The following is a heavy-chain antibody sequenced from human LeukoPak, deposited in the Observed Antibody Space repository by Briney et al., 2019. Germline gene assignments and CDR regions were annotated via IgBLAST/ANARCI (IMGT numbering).Heavy chain of an antibody. CDR1: GFIFSSYE. J-gene: IGHJ4*02. Sequence: PGGSLRLSCAASGFIFSSYEMNWVRQAPGKGLEWISYISSSGSTIYYADSVKGRFTISRDNAENSLYLQMNSLRAEDTAVYYCARVGYYDSSGFWGQGTLVTVSS. D-gene: IGHD3-22*01. V-gene: IGHV3-48*03. CDR2: ISSSGSTI. CDR3: ARVGYYDSSGF.